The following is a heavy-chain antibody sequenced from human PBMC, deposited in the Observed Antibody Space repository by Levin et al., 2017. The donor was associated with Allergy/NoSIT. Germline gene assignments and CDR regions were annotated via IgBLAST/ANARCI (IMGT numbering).Heavy chain of an antibody. CDR1: GFTFDKYA. CDR3: AKEMTVIGAAGNVDH. CDR2: ISGGGGTT. J-gene: IGHJ4*02. Sequence: PGGSLRLSSTASGFTFDKYAMNWVRQAPGKGLEWVSVISGGGGTTFYADSVRGRFSVSRDNSKNTVYLEMKSLRVDDTAMYYCAKEMTVIGAAGNVDHWGQGTLVTVSA. D-gene: IGHD6-13*01. V-gene: IGHV3-23*01.